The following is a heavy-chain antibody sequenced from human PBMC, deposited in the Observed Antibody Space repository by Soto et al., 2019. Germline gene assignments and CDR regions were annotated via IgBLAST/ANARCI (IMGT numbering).Heavy chain of an antibody. J-gene: IGHJ4*02. D-gene: IGHD3-22*01. V-gene: IGHV4-4*07. Sequence: QVQLQESGPGLVKASETLSLSCTVSGHSISADYWSWIRQPAGKRLEWIGRVDASGNTNYNPSLKSRVTMSVDTAKNQFFLKVRSVTAADAAMYFCARDVVGSVVPNCFDHWGQGALVTVSS. CDR1: GHSISADY. CDR2: VDASGNT. CDR3: ARDVVGSVVPNCFDH.